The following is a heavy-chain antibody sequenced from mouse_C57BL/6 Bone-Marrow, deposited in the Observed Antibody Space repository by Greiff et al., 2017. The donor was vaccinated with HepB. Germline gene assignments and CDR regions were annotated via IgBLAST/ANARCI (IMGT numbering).Heavy chain of an antibody. CDR3: AIYGNYGSAMDY. CDR1: GYTFTSYW. CDR2: IDPSDSYT. D-gene: IGHD2-1*01. J-gene: IGHJ4*01. V-gene: IGHV1-69*01. Sequence: QVQLQQPGAELVMPGASVKLSCKASGYTFTSYWMHWVKQRPGQGLEWIGEIDPSDSYTNYNQKFKGKSTLTVDKSSSTAYMQLSSLTSEDSAVYYCAIYGNYGSAMDYWGQGTSVTVSS.